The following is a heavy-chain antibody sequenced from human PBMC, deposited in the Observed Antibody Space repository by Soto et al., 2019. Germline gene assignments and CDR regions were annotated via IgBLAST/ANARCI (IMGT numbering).Heavy chain of an antibody. Sequence: QVQLVQSGAEVKKPGASVRVSCRTSGYTFTSYAIPSVRQTPGQGLEWMAWSNIGNGNTKYSQKFQGRVTVSRDTSASTASLELSSLRPEATAVHSSAREPLCGGVYDDHWLDPWGQGTLVTVSS. J-gene: IGHJ5*02. D-gene: IGHD2-21*01. CDR3: AREPLCGGVYDDHWLDP. CDR2: SNIGNGNT. CDR1: GYTFTSYA. V-gene: IGHV1-3*04.